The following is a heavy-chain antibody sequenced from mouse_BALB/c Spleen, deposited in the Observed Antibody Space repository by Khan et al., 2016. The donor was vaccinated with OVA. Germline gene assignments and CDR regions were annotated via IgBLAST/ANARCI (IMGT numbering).Heavy chain of an antibody. Sequence: VELVESGAELAKPGASVKMSCKASGYTFTSYWMHWVKQRPGQGLEWIGYINPSTGYTEYNQKFKDKATLTADKSSSTAYMQLSILTSEDSAVYYCANHGSSSAWFAYWGQGTLVTVSA. CDR2: INPSTGYT. D-gene: IGHD1-1*01. CDR1: GYTFTSYW. CDR3: ANHGSSSAWFAY. V-gene: IGHV1-7*01. J-gene: IGHJ3*01.